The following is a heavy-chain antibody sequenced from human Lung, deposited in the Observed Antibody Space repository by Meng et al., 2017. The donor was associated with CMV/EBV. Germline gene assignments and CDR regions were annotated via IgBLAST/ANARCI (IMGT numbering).Heavy chain of an antibody. V-gene: IGHV4-61*01. Sequence: SXTLSLXCSVSGGSVNSGMHYWTWIRQPPGKGLEWIGYIYFRGRTEYNPSLKSRVTISVDTSRNQFSLKLISMTAADTAIYYCARVRGDGYNPEFDYWGQGTLVTVSS. J-gene: IGHJ4*02. CDR1: GGSVNSGMHY. CDR2: IYFRGRT. D-gene: IGHD5-24*01. CDR3: ARVRGDGYNPEFDY.